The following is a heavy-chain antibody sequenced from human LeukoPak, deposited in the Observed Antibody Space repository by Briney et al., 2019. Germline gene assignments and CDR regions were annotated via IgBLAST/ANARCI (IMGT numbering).Heavy chain of an antibody. D-gene: IGHD3-10*01. Sequence: SETLSLTCAVYGGSFSGYYWSWIRQPPGKGLEWIGEINHSGSTNYNPSLKSRVTISVDTSKNQFSLKLSSVTAADTAVYYCARGRMVRGVILDSYGMDVWGQGTTVTVSS. J-gene: IGHJ6*02. CDR1: GGSFSGYY. V-gene: IGHV4-34*01. CDR3: ARGRMVRGVILDSYGMDV. CDR2: INHSGST.